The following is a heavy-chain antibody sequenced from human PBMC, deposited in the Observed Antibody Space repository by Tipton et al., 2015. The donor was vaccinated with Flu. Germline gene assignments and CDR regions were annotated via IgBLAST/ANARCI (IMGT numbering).Heavy chain of an antibody. D-gene: IGHD2-2*02. Sequence: SLRLSCAASGFAVIHNYTGWVRQAPGKGWEWLSLIYNDGSTYHADSVKGRFTVSRDNSKNTFYLQMSSLRGEDTAIYYCATRRRWGYTGWAYWGQGSMVTVSS. J-gene: IGHJ4*02. CDR2: IYNDGST. CDR3: ATRRRWGYTGWAY. V-gene: IGHV3-53*01. CDR1: GFAVIHNY.